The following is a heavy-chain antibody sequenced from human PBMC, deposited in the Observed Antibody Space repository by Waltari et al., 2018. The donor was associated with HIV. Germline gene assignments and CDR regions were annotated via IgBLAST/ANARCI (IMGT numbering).Heavy chain of an antibody. D-gene: IGHD2-15*01. CDR1: GSSINSGYY. V-gene: IGHV4-38-2*02. J-gene: IGHJ3*01. CDR2: SYPSGNT. CDR3: ARAYCSTPSCNSDDAFDL. Sequence: QVQLQESGPGLVKPSETLSLTCTVTGSSINSGYYWGWIRQPPGKWLEWIGHSYPSGNTFYNSSLQSRVSIAVDTSNSQFSLTLHSLSAADTAVYYCARAYCSTPSCNSDDAFDLWGQGTVVIVSS.